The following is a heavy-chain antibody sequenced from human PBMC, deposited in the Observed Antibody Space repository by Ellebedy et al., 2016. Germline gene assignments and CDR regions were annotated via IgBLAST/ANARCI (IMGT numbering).Heavy chain of an antibody. D-gene: IGHD6-13*01. Sequence: GESLKISCEASGFTFSSHAMSWVRQTPGKGPEWVSAITGETATTYYADSVKGRFTISRDNSRNTLYLQMNSLRVEDTALYYCVKGASSGSWVTMEYWGQGALVTVSS. CDR3: VKGASSGSWVTMEY. CDR2: ITGETATT. V-gene: IGHV3-23*01. J-gene: IGHJ4*02. CDR1: GFTFSSHA.